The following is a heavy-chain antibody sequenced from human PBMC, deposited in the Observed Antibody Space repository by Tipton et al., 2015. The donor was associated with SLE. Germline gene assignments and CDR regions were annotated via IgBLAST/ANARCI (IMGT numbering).Heavy chain of an antibody. V-gene: IGHV3-30*04. CDR1: GFTFRSYT. CDR3: ASLSTSGGSGMDV. D-gene: IGHD2-2*01. CDR2: ISHDGSDK. Sequence: SLRLSCAASGFTFRSYTMHWVRQAPGEGLEWVALISHDGSDKYFADSVKGRFTISRDNAKNSMYLQMNSLRAEGTAVYYCASLSTSGGSGMDVWGQGTTVTVSS. J-gene: IGHJ6*02.